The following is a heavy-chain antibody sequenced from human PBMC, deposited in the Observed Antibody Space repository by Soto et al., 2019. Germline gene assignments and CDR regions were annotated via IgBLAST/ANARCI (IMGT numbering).Heavy chain of an antibody. CDR1: GFTFNIYA. Sequence: EVQLLESGGGSVQPGGSLRLACAASGFTFNIYAMSWVRQAPGKRLAWVSVISGSGHMTYYADAVKGRFTISRDNPKNTPYLQMNSLRVEDTAVYYCATRRGNVSYWGQGKLVTVSS. CDR2: ISGSGHMT. V-gene: IGHV3-23*01. J-gene: IGHJ4*02. CDR3: ATRRGNVSY.